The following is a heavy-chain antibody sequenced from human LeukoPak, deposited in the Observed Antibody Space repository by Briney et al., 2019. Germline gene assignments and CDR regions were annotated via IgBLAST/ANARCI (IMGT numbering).Heavy chain of an antibody. J-gene: IGHJ4*02. CDR1: GFTFGSYA. Sequence: GGSLRLSCAASGFTFGSYAMSWVRQAPGKGLEWVSAISGSGGSTYYADSVKGRFTISRDNSKNTLYLQMNSLRAEDTAVYYCAKDTSYSSSPTGGFWFDYWGQGTLVTVSS. D-gene: IGHD6-6*01. CDR2: ISGSGGST. V-gene: IGHV3-23*01. CDR3: AKDTSYSSSPTGGFWFDY.